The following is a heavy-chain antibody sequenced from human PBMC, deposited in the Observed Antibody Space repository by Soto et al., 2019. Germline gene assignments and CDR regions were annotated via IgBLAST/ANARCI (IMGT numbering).Heavy chain of an antibody. CDR1: VFTFSSYS. Sequence: LRLSCAASVFTFSSYSMNWVRQAPGKGLEWVSYISSSSSTIYYADSVKGRFTISRDNAKNSLYLQMNSLRDEDTAVYYCAREATSAGYDYSGYYGMDVWGQGTTVTVSS. CDR2: ISSSSSTI. V-gene: IGHV3-48*02. CDR3: AREATSAGYDYSGYYGMDV. D-gene: IGHD5-12*01. J-gene: IGHJ6*02.